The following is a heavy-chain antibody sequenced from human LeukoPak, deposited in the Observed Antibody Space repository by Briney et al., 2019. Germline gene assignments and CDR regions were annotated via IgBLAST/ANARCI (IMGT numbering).Heavy chain of an antibody. J-gene: IGHJ4*01. CDR3: ARLYCSGGSCYATDYYFDY. CDR2: FFHSGNT. Sequence: PSETLSLTCTVSGYSISSGYYWGWIRQPPGKGLEWSGSFFHSGNTYYNPSLKSRVTISVDTSKNQFSLELSSVTAADTAVYYCARLYCSGGSCYATDYYFDYWGQGTLVTVSS. CDR1: GYSISSGYY. D-gene: IGHD2-15*01. V-gene: IGHV4-38-2*02.